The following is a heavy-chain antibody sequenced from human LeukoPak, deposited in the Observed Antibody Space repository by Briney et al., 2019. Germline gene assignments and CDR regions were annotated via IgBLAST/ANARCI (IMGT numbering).Heavy chain of an antibody. D-gene: IGHD2-15*01. CDR3: ARDGSPSCSGGSCYSIDF. CDR1: GGSCSGYY. Sequence: SETLSLTSAVYGGSCSGYYWSWIRQPPGKGLEWVGEINHSGSTNYNPSLKRRVTISVDTSKSQFSLKLSSVTAADTAVYYCARDGSPSCSGGSCYSIDFWGQGTLVTVSS. CDR2: INHSGST. V-gene: IGHV4-34*01. J-gene: IGHJ4*01.